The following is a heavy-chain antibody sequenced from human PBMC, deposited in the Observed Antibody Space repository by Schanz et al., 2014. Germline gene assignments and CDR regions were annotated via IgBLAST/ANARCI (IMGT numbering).Heavy chain of an antibody. Sequence: QVQLVQSGAEVKKPGVSVKVSCKASGYTFTTYYIHWVRQAPGQGLEWMGIVNPGGGSTSVAQRFQTRVTLTRDTSTGTAYLGLTRLRFEDTAVYYCARGSLAGYVALLMAAIDYWGQGTLLTVSS. J-gene: IGHJ4*02. V-gene: IGHV1-46*01. CDR1: GYTFTTYY. CDR3: ARGSLAGYVALLMAAIDY. CDR2: VNPGGGST. D-gene: IGHD2-2*01.